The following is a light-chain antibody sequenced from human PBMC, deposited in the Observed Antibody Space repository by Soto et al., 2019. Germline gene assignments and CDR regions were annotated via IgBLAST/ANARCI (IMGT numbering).Light chain of an antibody. CDR1: QTADKW. CDR2: DAS. CDR3: QQYNDYPYT. J-gene: IGKJ2*01. Sequence: DIPVTQSPSTLSASVGDRVIIACRASQTADKWVAWYQQKPGKAPNVLIYDASRLESGVPSRFSGSGSGTLFTLTISNLQPYDFATYYCQQYNDYPYTFGQGTKVEI. V-gene: IGKV1-5*01.